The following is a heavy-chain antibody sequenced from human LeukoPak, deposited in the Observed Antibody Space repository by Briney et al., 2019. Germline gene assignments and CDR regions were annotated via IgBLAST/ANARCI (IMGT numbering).Heavy chain of an antibody. CDR3: ARTGDSSSWYGNDY. V-gene: IGHV3-66*01. CDR2: IYSGGST. J-gene: IGHJ4*02. Sequence: GGSLRLSCAASGFTVSSNYMSWVRQAPGKGLEWVSVIYSGGSTCYADSVKGRFTISRDNSKNTPYLQMNSLRAEDTAVYYCARTGDSSSWYGNDYWGQGTLVTVSS. CDR1: GFTVSSNY. D-gene: IGHD6-13*01.